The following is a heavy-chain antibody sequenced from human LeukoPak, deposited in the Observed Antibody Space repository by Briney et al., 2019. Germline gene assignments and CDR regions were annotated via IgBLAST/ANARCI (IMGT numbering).Heavy chain of an antibody. J-gene: IGHJ4*02. CDR3: AKDERYYFDY. V-gene: IGHV3-30*02. Sequence: GVSLRLSCAASGFTFSSYGMHWVRQAPGKGLEWVAFIRYDGSNKYYADSVKGRFTISRDNSKNTLYLQMNSLRAEDTAVYYCAKDERYYFDYWGQGTLVTVSS. CDR1: GFTFSSYG. CDR2: IRYDGSNK.